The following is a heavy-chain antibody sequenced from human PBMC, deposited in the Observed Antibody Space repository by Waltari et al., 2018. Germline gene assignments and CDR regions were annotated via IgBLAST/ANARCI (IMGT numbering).Heavy chain of an antibody. CDR1: GYPLTYLS. J-gene: IGHJ4*02. D-gene: IGHD2-15*01. V-gene: IGHV1-24*01. CDR2: CDPEDGET. Sequence: QSQLVQSGAGVKKHGASVQVSCTFSGYPLTYLSMPWVRRAPGTGIEWMGGCDPEDGETIYEQKFQGRVTMTEDTSTDTAYMELSSLRSEDTAVYYCATPIGYCSGGSCPTWSGFDYWGQGTLVTVSS. CDR3: ATPIGYCSGGSCPTWSGFDY.